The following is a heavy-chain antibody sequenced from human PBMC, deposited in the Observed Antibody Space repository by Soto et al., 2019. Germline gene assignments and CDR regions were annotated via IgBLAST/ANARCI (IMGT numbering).Heavy chain of an antibody. CDR1: GFSLRTTGVG. D-gene: IGHD2-8*01. V-gene: IGHV2-5*02. Sequence: QITLKESGPMLVKPTQTLTLTCSFSGFSLRTTGVGVAWIRQPPGKALEWLTLIFWDDDIRYSPSLKTRLTITKDVSKNQVALAVTNMDPVDTATYYCAYLSRYAMMFYFASWGQGAPVTVSS. CDR2: IFWDDDI. J-gene: IGHJ4*02. CDR3: AYLSRYAMMFYFAS.